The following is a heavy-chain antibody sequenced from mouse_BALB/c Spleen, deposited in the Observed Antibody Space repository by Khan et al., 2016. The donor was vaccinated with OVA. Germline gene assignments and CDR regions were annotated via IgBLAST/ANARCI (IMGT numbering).Heavy chain of an antibody. CDR1: GFTFSSFT. CDR2: ISSGGDNT. D-gene: IGHD1-1*02. V-gene: IGHV5-9*03. CDR3: TRSNYGPFAY. Sequence: EVELVESGGGLVKPGGSLKLSCAASGFTFSSFTMSWVRQTPEKRLEWVASISSGGDNTYYPDSVKDRFTISRDNAKNNLYLQMSSLRSEDTALYYCTRSNYGPFAYWGQGTLVTVSA. J-gene: IGHJ3*01.